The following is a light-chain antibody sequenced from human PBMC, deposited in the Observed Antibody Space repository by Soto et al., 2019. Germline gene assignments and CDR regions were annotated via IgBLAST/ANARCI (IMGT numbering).Light chain of an antibody. CDR1: SSDVGLYDY. J-gene: IGLJ1*01. CDR2: AVS. V-gene: IGLV2-14*01. CDR3: SSSPSDSSYG. Sequence: QSALTQPASVSWSPGQSITISCTGTSSDVGLYDYVSWYQQHPGKAPQLMIYAVSNRPSGVSNRFSASKSGNTASLFNSGLQAEDEADYYCSSSPSDSSYGFGSGPKVTVL.